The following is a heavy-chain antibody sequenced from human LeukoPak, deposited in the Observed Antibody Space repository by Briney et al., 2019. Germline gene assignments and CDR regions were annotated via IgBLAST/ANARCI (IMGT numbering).Heavy chain of an antibody. V-gene: IGHV3-30*02. CDR3: AKATRLSLGY. CDR2: IRYDGSNK. Sequence: GGSLRLSCAASGFTFSSYGMHWVRQAPGKGLEWVAFIRYDGSNKYYADSVKGRFTISRDNSKNTLYLQMNSLRVEDTALYYCAKATRLSLGYWGQGTLVTVSS. D-gene: IGHD3-16*02. CDR1: GFTFSSYG. J-gene: IGHJ4*02.